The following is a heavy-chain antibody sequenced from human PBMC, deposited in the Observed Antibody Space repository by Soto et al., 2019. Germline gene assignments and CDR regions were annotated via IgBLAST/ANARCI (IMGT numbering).Heavy chain of an antibody. J-gene: IGHJ4*02. V-gene: IGHV4-4*02. CDR2: IYHSGST. Sequence: SETLSLTCAVSSDSISSSNWWSWVRQPPGKGLEWIGEIYHSGSTNYNPSLKSRVTISVDTSKNQFSLKLSSVTAADTAVYYCARDRDSSGWEVFDYWGQGTLVTVSS. CDR3: ARDRDSSGWEVFDY. CDR1: SDSISSSNW. D-gene: IGHD6-19*01.